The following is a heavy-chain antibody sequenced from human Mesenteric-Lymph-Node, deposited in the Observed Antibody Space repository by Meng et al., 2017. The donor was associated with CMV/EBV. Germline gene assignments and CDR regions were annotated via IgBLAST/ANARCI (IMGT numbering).Heavy chain of an antibody. CDR3: ATAWGSGGNYLGSAFDV. CDR1: GFTFSSYS. J-gene: IGHJ3*01. Sequence: GESLKISCAASGFTFSSYSMNWVRQAPGKGLEWVSSISSSSSYIYYADSVKGRFTISRDKTNNSLYLQMNSLTAEDTAVYYCATAWGSGGNYLGSAFDVWGQGTRVTVSS. V-gene: IGHV3-21*01. CDR2: ISSSSSYI. D-gene: IGHD1-26*01.